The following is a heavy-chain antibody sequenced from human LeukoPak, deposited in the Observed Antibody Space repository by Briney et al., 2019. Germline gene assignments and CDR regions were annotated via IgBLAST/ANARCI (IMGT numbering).Heavy chain of an antibody. Sequence: PSQTLSLTCTVSGGSISSGDYYWSWIRQPPGKGLEWIGYIYYSGSTYYNPSLKSRVTITVDTSKNQFSPKLRSVTAADTAVYYCARDYYGAGLTYFDYWGQGTLVTVSS. D-gene: IGHD3-10*01. CDR3: ARDYYGAGLTYFDY. V-gene: IGHV4-30-4*01. CDR2: IYYSGST. J-gene: IGHJ4*02. CDR1: GGSISSGDYY.